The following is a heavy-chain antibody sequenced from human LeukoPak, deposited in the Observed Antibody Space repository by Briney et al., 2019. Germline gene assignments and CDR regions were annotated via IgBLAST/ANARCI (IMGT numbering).Heavy chain of an antibody. V-gene: IGHV1-69*02. J-gene: IGHJ2*01. CDR3: GRGYYDSSGFWYFDL. CDR2: IIPILGIT. CDR1: GGTFSSYT. D-gene: IGHD3-22*01. Sequence: ASVKVSCKASGGTFSSYTISWVRQAPGQGLEWMGRIIPILGITNYAQKFQGRVTITADKSTSTAYMELSSLRSEDTAVYYCGRGYYDSSGFWYFDLWGRGTLVTVSS.